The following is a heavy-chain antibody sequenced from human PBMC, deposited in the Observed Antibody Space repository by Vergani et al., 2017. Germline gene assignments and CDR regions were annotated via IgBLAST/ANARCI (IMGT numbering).Heavy chain of an antibody. J-gene: IGHJ4*02. D-gene: IGHD6-19*01. CDR1: GGSISSYY. Sequence: QVQLQESGPGLVKPSETLSLTCTVSGGSISSYYWSWIRQPPGKGLEWIGYIYYSGSTNYNPSLKSRVTISVDTSKNQFSLKLSSVTAADTAVYYCAGQEAVAGTPLDYWGQGTLVTVSS. V-gene: IGHV4-59*08. CDR2: IYYSGST. CDR3: AGQEAVAGTPLDY.